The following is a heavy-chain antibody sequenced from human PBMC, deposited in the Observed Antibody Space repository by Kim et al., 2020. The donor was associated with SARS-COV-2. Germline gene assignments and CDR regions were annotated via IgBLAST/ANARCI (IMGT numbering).Heavy chain of an antibody. CDR3: TTLISAAGGGY. J-gene: IGHJ4*02. CDR1: GFPFSNVW. CDR2: IKSKTDGEAT. V-gene: IGHV3-15*01. D-gene: IGHD6-13*01. Sequence: GGSLRLSCAASGFPFSNVWMSWVRQAPGRGLEWVGRIKSKTDGEATDYAAPVKGRFTMSRDDSKNTLHLQMNSLETEDTGVYYCTTLISAAGGGYWGQGTLVTVSS.